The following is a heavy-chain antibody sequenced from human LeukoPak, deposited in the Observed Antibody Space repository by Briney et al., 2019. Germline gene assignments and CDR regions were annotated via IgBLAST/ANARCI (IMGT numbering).Heavy chain of an antibody. Sequence: GGSLRLSCAASGFTFNIFWMTWLRQAPGKGLEWVANIKQDGSEKYYVDSVKGRFTISRDNAKNSLYLQMNSLRAEDTAVYYCARDQRYCSSSSCPWEPFDYWGQGTLVTVSS. J-gene: IGHJ4*02. CDR3: ARDQRYCSSSSCPWEPFDY. D-gene: IGHD2-2*01. V-gene: IGHV3-7*05. CDR2: IKQDGSEK. CDR1: GFTFNIFW.